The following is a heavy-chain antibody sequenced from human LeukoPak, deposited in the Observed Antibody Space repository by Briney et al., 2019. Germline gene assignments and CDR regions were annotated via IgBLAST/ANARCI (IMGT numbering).Heavy chain of an antibody. CDR2: INSDGSST. Sequence: GGSLGLSCAASGFIFSSYWMHWVRQAPGKGLVWVSRINSDGSSTSYADSVKGRFTISRDNAKNTLYLQMNSLRAEDTAVYYCARRVVVPAAPYYFDYWGQGTLVTVSS. CDR3: ARRVVVPAAPYYFDY. CDR1: GFIFSSYW. D-gene: IGHD2-2*01. V-gene: IGHV3-74*01. J-gene: IGHJ4*02.